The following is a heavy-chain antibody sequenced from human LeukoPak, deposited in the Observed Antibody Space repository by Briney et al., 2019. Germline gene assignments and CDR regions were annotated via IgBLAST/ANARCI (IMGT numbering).Heavy chain of an antibody. V-gene: IGHV1-46*01. D-gene: IGHD6-19*01. Sequence: ASVSVSCKASGYTFSNYYLHWVRQAPGQGLEWMGLINPTAGNTYYAQRFQGRVTMTRNTSTSTVYMELSSLRSDDTAIYYCARRVFSGWGYYFDYWGQGTLVTVSS. J-gene: IGHJ4*02. CDR1: GYTFSNYY. CDR2: INPTAGNT. CDR3: ARRVFSGWGYYFDY.